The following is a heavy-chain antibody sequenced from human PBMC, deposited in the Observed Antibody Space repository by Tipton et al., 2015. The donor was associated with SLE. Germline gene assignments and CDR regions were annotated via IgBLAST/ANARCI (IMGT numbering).Heavy chain of an antibody. V-gene: IGHV1-8*03. D-gene: IGHD3-10*01. J-gene: IGHJ5*02. CDR1: GYTFTSYD. CDR3: ARGDGSGSHYNINWFDP. CDR2: MNPNSGNT. Sequence: QSGPEVKKPGASVKVSCKASGYTFTSYDINWVRQATGQGLEWMGWMNPNSGNTGYAQKFQGRVTITRNTSISTAYMELSSLRSEDTAVYYCARGDGSGSHYNINWFDPWGQGPLVTVSS.